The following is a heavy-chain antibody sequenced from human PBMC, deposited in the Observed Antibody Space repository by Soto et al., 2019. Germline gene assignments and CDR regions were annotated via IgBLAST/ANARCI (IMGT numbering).Heavy chain of an antibody. CDR1: GFTFSSYA. V-gene: IGHV3-30-3*01. CDR3: ASSYYDSSGYYLWGDY. Sequence: QVQLVESGGGVVQPGRSLRLSCAASGFTFSSYAMHWVRQAPGKGLEWVAVISYDGSNKYYADSVKGRFTISRDNSKNTLYLQMNSLRAEDTAVYYCASSYYDSSGYYLWGDYWGQGTLVTVSS. CDR2: ISYDGSNK. D-gene: IGHD3-22*01. J-gene: IGHJ4*02.